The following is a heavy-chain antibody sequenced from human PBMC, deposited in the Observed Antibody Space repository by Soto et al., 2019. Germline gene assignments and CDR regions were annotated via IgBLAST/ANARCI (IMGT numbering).Heavy chain of an antibody. Sequence: QLQLQESGSGLVKPSQTLSLTCAVSGGSISSGGYSWSWIRQPPGKGLEWIGYIYHSGTTYYNPSLKSRVTISVDRSKTQFSRKLSSVTAADTAVYYCARAHSGDDGYGMDVWGQGTTVTVSS. CDR3: ARAHSGDDGYGMDV. V-gene: IGHV4-30-2*01. D-gene: IGHD4-17*01. CDR2: IYHSGTT. CDR1: GGSISSGGYS. J-gene: IGHJ6*02.